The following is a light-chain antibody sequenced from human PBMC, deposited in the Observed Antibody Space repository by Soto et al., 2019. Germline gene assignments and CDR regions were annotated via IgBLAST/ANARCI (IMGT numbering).Light chain of an antibody. V-gene: IGLV2-14*01. CDR1: SSDVGGYNY. J-gene: IGLJ1*01. CDR2: DVT. CDR3: SSYRRGSTYV. Sequence: VLAQPASVSGSPGQSITVSCTGTSSDVGGYNYVSWYQQYPGKVPRLMIYDVTNRPSGVSNRFSGSKSGNTASLTISGLQAEDEADYYCSSYRRGSTYVFGTGTKVTVL.